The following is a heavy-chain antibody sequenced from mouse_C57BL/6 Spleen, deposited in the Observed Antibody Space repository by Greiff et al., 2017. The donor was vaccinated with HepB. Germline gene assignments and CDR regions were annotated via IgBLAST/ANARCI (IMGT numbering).Heavy chain of an antibody. D-gene: IGHD1-1*01. Sequence: VQLVESGAELVKPGASVKISCKASGYAFSSYWMNWVKQRPGKGLEWIGQIYPGDGDTNYNGKFKGKATLTADKSSSTAYMQLSSLTSEDSAVYFCATLITTVVENYFDYWGQGTTLTVSS. V-gene: IGHV1-80*01. CDR2: IYPGDGDT. CDR1: GYAFSSYW. J-gene: IGHJ2*01. CDR3: ATLITTVVENYFDY.